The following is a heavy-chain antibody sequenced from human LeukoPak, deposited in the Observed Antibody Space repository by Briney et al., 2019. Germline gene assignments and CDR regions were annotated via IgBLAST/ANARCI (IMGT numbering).Heavy chain of an antibody. D-gene: IGHD2-21*01. J-gene: IGHJ4*02. Sequence: PSQTLSLTCTLAAGSISSGSYYWSWIRHPAGKGLEWIARIYTSRSTNYNPSLKSRVTISVDTSKNQFSLKLSSVTAADTAVYYCARDAHCGGDCYSFDYWGQGTLVTVSS. CDR3: ARDAHCGGDCYSFDY. CDR2: IYTSRST. CDR1: AGSISSGSYY. V-gene: IGHV4-61*02.